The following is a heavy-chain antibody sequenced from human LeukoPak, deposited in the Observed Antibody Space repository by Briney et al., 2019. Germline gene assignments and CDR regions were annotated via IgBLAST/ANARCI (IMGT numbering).Heavy chain of an antibody. CDR3: AREMPTTETFDY. V-gene: IGHV3-30-3*01. CDR1: GFTFSSSA. CDR2: ISYDGSNK. Sequence: HPGRSLRLSCAASGFTFSSSAMHWVRQAPGKGLEWGAVISYDGSNKYYADSVKGRFTISRDNSKNTLYLQMNSLRAEDTAVYYCAREMPTTETFDYWGQGALVTVSS. D-gene: IGHD5-24*01. J-gene: IGHJ4*02.